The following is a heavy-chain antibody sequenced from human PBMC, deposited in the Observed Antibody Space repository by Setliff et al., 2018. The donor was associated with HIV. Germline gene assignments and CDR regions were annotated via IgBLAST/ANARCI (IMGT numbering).Heavy chain of an antibody. V-gene: IGHV4-4*08. CDR2: IYSGGTP. Sequence: PSETLSLTCTVSGGSISNYYWSWIRQPPGKALESIASIYSGGTPNYNPSLKSRVTISVDTSKNQFSLRLSSVTAADTAVYYCARETYYYDSIGYWRSDAFDVWGQGTMVTVSS. J-gene: IGHJ3*01. CDR3: ARETYYYDSIGYWRSDAFDV. D-gene: IGHD3-22*01. CDR1: GGSISNYY.